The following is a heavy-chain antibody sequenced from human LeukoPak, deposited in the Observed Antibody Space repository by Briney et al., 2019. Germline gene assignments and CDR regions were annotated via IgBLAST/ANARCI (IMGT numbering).Heavy chain of an antibody. CDR1: GFTFRSHA. Sequence: GGSLRLSCAASGFTFRSHAMHWVRQAPGKGLEWVAFISYDGSTIYYADSVKGRLYISRDNSKNSLYLQMNSLRAEDTAVYYCARGRDFDPWGQGTLVTVSS. V-gene: IGHV3-30-3*01. J-gene: IGHJ5*02. CDR2: ISYDGSTI. CDR3: ARGRDFDP.